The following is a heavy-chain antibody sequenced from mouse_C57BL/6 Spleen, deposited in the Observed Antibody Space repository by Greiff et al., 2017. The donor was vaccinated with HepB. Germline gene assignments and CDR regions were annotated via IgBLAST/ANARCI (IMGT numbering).Heavy chain of an antibody. Sequence: EVKLQESGEGLVKPGGSLKLSCAASGFTFSSYAMSWVRQTPEKRLEWVAYISSGGDYIYYADTVKGRFTISRDNARNTLYLQMSSLKSEDTAMYYCTRENYDYDRGYAMDYWGQGTSVTVSS. D-gene: IGHD2-4*01. CDR2: ISSGGDYI. CDR1: GFTFSSYA. V-gene: IGHV5-9-1*02. CDR3: TRENYDYDRGYAMDY. J-gene: IGHJ4*01.